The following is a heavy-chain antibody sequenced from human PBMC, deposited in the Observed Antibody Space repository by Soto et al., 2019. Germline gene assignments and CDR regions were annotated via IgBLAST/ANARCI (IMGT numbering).Heavy chain of an antibody. Sequence: PSQTMSLTSTVSGGSISSGGYYWSWIHQHPGKGLEWIGYIYYSGSTYYNPSLKSRVTISVDTSKNQFSLKLSSVTAADTAVYYCNRRDYGGNSHYFEYWGQGTLVTVSS. CDR2: IYYSGST. D-gene: IGHD4-17*01. CDR3: NRRDYGGNSHYFEY. J-gene: IGHJ4*02. V-gene: IGHV4-31*03. CDR1: GGSISSGGYY.